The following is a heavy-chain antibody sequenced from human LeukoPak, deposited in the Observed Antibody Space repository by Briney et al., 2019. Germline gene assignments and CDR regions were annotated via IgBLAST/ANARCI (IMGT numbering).Heavy chain of an antibody. CDR3: ARDRYPVYSSSSSYYYMDV. CDR1: GHTFTGYY. D-gene: IGHD6-6*01. V-gene: IGHV1-2*02. CDR2: INPNSGGT. Sequence: APVKVSCKASGHTFTGYYMHWVPQAPGQGLEWMGWINPNSGGTNYAKKFQGRVTMTRDTSISTAYMELSRLRSDDTAVYYCARDRYPVYSSSSSYYYMDVWGKGTTVTVSS. J-gene: IGHJ6*03.